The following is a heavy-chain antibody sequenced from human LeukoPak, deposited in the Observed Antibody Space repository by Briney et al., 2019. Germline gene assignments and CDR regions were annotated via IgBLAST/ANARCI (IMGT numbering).Heavy chain of an antibody. V-gene: IGHV1-2*02. Sequence: GASVKVSCKASGYTFTNYYLHWVRQAPGQGPEWMGWLNPISGDTKYAQNFQGRVTMTRDTSISTASMDLGGLSSDDTAVYYCARAHAAWLFDLRGQGTLVTVAS. J-gene: IGHJ5*02. CDR1: GYTFTNYY. D-gene: IGHD5-12*01. CDR2: LNPISGDT. CDR3: ARAHAAWLFDL.